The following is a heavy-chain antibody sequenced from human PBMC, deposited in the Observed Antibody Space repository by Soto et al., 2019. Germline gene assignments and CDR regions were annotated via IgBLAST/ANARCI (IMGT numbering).Heavy chain of an antibody. CDR1: GGTSNSYT. CDR3: ARDYPPGCSSTSCYDTYYSHYMDV. J-gene: IGHJ6*03. Sequence: SVKVSCKASGGTSNSYTISWVRQAPGQGLEWMGRIIPILGIANYAQKFQGRVTITADKSTSTAYMELSSLRSEDTAVYYCARDYPPGCSSTSCYDTYYSHYMDVWGKGTTVTVSS. CDR2: IIPILGIA. D-gene: IGHD2-2*01. V-gene: IGHV1-69*04.